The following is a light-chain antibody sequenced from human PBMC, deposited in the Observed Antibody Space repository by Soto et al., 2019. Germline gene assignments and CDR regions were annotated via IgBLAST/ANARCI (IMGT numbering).Light chain of an antibody. CDR1: SSDVGGYNC. J-gene: IGLJ1*01. Sequence: QSALTQPRSVSGSPGQSVTISCTGTSSDVGGYNCVSWYQQHPGKAPKLMIYDVNKRPSGVPGRFSGSKSGNTASLTISGLHAEDEADYYCCSYAGTYTHYVFGTGTKVTVL. CDR3: CSYAGTYTHYV. CDR2: DVN. V-gene: IGLV2-11*01.